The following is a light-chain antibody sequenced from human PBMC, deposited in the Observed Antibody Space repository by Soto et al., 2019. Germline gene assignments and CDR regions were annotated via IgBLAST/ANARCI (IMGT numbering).Light chain of an antibody. CDR3: ISFTSRHIYV. Sequence: QSVLPQPASVSGSPGQRFTFSCTGTSSDVGGYNYVSWYQHHPGRAPKLIIYDVTNRPSGISNRFSGSKSGNTASLTISGLQTEDEADYYCISFTSRHIYVFGTGTKVTVL. J-gene: IGLJ1*01. V-gene: IGLV2-14*01. CDR2: DVT. CDR1: SSDVGGYNY.